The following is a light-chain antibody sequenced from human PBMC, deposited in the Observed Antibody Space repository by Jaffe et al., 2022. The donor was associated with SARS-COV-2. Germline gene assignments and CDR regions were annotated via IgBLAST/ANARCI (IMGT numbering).Light chain of an antibody. V-gene: IGLV2-8*01. Sequence: QSALTQPPSASGSPGQSVTISCAGTSSDVGGYDYVSWYQQHPGKVPKLIIYEVNRRPSGVPDRFSGSKSGNTASLTVSGLQTEDEADYYCCSYAGGNHLYVFGPGTKVTVL. CDR3: CSYAGGNHLYV. CDR2: EVN. CDR1: SSDVGGYDY. J-gene: IGLJ1*01.